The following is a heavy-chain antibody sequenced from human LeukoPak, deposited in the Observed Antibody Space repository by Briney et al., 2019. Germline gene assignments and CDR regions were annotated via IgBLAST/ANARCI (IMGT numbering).Heavy chain of an antibody. J-gene: IGHJ4*02. CDR3: VKDSNYDFWSGYYKGFDN. V-gene: IGHV3-20*04. CDR2: ISRDGGRT. D-gene: IGHD3-3*01. Sequence: GGSLRLSCAAPGFTFSSYSMNWVRQVPGKGLEWVSGISRDGGRTGYADSVQGRFTISRDNSRNSLHLQMNSLRVEDTAFYYCVKDSNYDFWSGYYKGFDNWGQGTLVTVSS. CDR1: GFTFSSYS.